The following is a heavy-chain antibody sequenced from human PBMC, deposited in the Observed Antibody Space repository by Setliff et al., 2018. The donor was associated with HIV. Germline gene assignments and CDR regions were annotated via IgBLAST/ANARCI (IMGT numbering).Heavy chain of an antibody. CDR1: GYTFTGYY. CDR3: ARVRYCGGDCYPDAFDI. D-gene: IGHD2-21*02. V-gene: IGHV1-2*02. Sequence: ASVKVSCKASGYTFTGYYMHWVRQAPGQGLEWMGWINPNSGGTNYAQKFQGRATMTRDTSISTVYMELSRLRSDDTAVYYCARVRYCGGDCYPDAFDIWGQGTMVTVSS. CDR2: INPNSGGT. J-gene: IGHJ3*02.